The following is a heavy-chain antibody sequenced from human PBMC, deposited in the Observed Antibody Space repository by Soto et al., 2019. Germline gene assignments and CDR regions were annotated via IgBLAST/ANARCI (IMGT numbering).Heavy chain of an antibody. CDR2: IIPIFGTA. Sequence: QVQLVQSGAEVKKPGSSVKVSCKASGGTFSSYAISWVRQAPGQGLEWMGGIIPIFGTANYAQKFQGRVTXXEXEXRSTDYMELSSLRSEDTAVYYCARGPLYRGYGDFDYWGQGTLVTVSS. J-gene: IGHJ4*02. V-gene: IGHV1-69*12. D-gene: IGHD5-12*01. CDR1: GGTFSSYA. CDR3: ARGPLYRGYGDFDY.